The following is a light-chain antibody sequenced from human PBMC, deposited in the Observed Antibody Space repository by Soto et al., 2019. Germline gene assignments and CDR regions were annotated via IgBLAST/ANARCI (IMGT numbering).Light chain of an antibody. CDR1: QGISSY. V-gene: IGKV1-39*01. CDR2: DAS. Sequence: DIQMTQSPSSLSASVGDRVTITCRASQGISSYLTWYQQKPGKAPKLLIYDASSLESGVPSRFSGSGSGTDFTLTISSLQPDDFATYYCQQSYSNPLTFGQGTKLEIK. J-gene: IGKJ2*01. CDR3: QQSYSNPLT.